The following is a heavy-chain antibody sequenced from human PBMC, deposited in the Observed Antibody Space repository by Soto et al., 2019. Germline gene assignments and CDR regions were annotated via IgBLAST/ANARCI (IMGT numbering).Heavy chain of an antibody. D-gene: IGHD6-13*01. J-gene: IGHJ6*02. CDR1: GFTFSSYG. Sequence: QVKLVESGGGVVQPGRSLRLSCAASGFTFSSYGMHWVRQAPGKGLEWVADISYDGSNKYYADSVKGRFTISRDNSKKTLYRQMNSLRAEDTAVYYCATDMGYSSSWYGYDYYGMYVWCQGSTVTVSS. V-gene: IGHV3-30*03. CDR3: ATDMGYSSSWYGYDYYGMYV. CDR2: ISYDGSNK.